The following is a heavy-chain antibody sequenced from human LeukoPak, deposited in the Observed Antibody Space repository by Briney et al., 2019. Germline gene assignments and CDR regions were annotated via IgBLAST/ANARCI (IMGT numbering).Heavy chain of an antibody. CDR2: ISSSSSYI. CDR3: ARGRYFDWFFV. CDR1: GFTFGSYS. J-gene: IGHJ4*02. D-gene: IGHD3-9*01. V-gene: IGHV3-21*01. Sequence: GGSLRLSCAASGFTFGSYSMNWVRQAPGKGLEWVSSISSSSSYIYYADSVKGRFTISRDNAKNSLYLQMNSLRAEDTAVYYCARGRYFDWFFVWGQGTLVTVSS.